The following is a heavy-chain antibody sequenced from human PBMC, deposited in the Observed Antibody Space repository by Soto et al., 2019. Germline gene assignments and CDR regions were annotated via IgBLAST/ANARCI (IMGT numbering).Heavy chain of an antibody. V-gene: IGHV5-10-1*01. CDR3: ATGTRIVELSPHLYYYGMDV. D-gene: IGHD3-22*01. Sequence: GESLKISCKGSGYSFTSYWISWVRQMPGKGLEWMGRIDPSDSYTNYSPSFQGHVTISADKSISTAYLQWSSLKASDTAMYYCATGTRIVELSPHLYYYGMDVWGQGTTVTVSS. CDR2: IDPSDSYT. J-gene: IGHJ6*02. CDR1: GYSFTSYW.